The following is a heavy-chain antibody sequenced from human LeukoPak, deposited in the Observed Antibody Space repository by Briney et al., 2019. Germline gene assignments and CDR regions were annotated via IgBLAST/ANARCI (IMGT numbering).Heavy chain of an antibody. CDR3: AKDRSGSYHGCFDY. D-gene: IGHD1-26*01. CDR1: GFTFSSYA. V-gene: IGHV3-23*01. Sequence: GGSLRLSCAASGFTFSSYAMSWVRQAQGKGLEWVSAISGSGGSTYYADSVKGRFTISRDNSENTLYLQMNSLRAEDTAVYYCAKDRSGSYHGCFDYWGQGTLVTVSS. J-gene: IGHJ4*02. CDR2: ISGSGGST.